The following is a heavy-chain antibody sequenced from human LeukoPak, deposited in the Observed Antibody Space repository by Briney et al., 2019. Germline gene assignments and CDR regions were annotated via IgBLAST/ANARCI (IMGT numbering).Heavy chain of an antibody. Sequence: GGSLRLSCAVSGFTFSSYSMNWVRQAPGKGLECDSSITSSSSYIYYADSVKGRFTISRDNAKNSLYQQMTSLRAEDTAVYYCARDLTGTSTCWFDRWGQGTLVTVSS. D-gene: IGHD4-11*01. CDR3: ARDLTGTSTCWFDR. J-gene: IGHJ5*02. CDR2: ITSSSSYI. V-gene: IGHV3-21*03. CDR1: GFTFSSYS.